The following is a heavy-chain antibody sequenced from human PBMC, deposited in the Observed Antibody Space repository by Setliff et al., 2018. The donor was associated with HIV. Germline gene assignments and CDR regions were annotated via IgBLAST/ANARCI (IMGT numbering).Heavy chain of an antibody. Sequence: SETLSLTCTVSGGSISSYYWSWIRQPAGKGLEWIGRIYTSGSTNYNPSLKSRVTMLVDTSKNQFSLKLSSVTAADTAVYYCARDVPWGDYYYYMDVWGKGTTVTVSS. D-gene: IGHD3-16*01. V-gene: IGHV4-4*07. CDR2: IYTSGST. CDR3: ARDVPWGDYYYYMDV. J-gene: IGHJ6*03. CDR1: GGSISSYY.